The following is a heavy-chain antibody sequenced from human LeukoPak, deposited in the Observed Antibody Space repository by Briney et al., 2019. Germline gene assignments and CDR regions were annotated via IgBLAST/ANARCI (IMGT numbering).Heavy chain of an antibody. J-gene: IGHJ6*02. D-gene: IGHD6-19*01. Sequence: GRSLRLSCAASGFTFSSYGMHWVRQAPGKGLEWVVVISYDGSNKYYADSVKGRFTISRDNSKNTLYLQMNSLRAEDTAVYYCAKDEGIAVLYYYGMDVWGQGTTVTVSS. V-gene: IGHV3-30*18. CDR3: AKDEGIAVLYYYGMDV. CDR2: ISYDGSNK. CDR1: GFTFSSYG.